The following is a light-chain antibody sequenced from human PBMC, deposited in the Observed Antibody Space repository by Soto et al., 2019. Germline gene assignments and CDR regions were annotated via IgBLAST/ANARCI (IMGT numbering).Light chain of an antibody. CDR3: QHFDSSSYT. J-gene: IGKJ2*01. V-gene: IGKV3-20*01. CDR1: QSVTSSY. Sequence: EVVLTQSPGTLSLSPGQRATLSCRASQSVTSSYLAWYQQKPGQAPRLLIYGVSIRATGIPDRFSGSGSGADFTLTISRLEPEDFALFYCQHFDSSSYTFGQGTKLEI. CDR2: GVS.